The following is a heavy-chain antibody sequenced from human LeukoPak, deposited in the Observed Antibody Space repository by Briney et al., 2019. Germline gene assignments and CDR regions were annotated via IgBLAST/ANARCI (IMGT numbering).Heavy chain of an antibody. CDR2: ISYDGSNK. CDR3: ARARPWDSSRSYYFGMDV. D-gene: IGHD3-22*01. V-gene: IGHV3-30-3*01. CDR1: GFTFSSYA. Sequence: GGSLRLSCAASGFTFSSYAMHWVRQAPGKGLEWVAVISYDGSNKYYADSVRGRFSISRDSSKNTVYLQMNSLRDEDTAVYYCARARPWDSSRSYYFGMDVWGHGTTVTVSS. J-gene: IGHJ6*02.